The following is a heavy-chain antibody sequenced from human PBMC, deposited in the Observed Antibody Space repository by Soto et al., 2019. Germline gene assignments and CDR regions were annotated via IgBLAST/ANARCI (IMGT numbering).Heavy chain of an antibody. CDR2: MYPGDSDI. D-gene: IGHD3-9*01. V-gene: IGHV5-51*01. CDR1: GYSFTTYW. Sequence: PGESLKISCMTSGYSFTTYWVGWVRQMPGKGLEWMAIMYPGDSDIKYSPYFQGQVTISADKSTSIAYLQWSSLKASDTAIYFCARSPDYDILTGYYHFDYWGQGTLVTVSS. CDR3: ARSPDYDILTGYYHFDY. J-gene: IGHJ4*02.